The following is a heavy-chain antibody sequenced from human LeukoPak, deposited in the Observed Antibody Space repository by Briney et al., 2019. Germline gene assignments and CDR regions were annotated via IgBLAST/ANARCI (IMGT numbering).Heavy chain of an antibody. CDR2: IYPGDSDT. D-gene: IGHD2-15*01. Sequence: RAGESLKISCKGSGYNFTSYWIGWVRQMPGKGLEWMGIIYPGDSDTRYRPSFQGQVTISVDRSISTAYLQWSSLKASDTAMYYCARHRQEGYVSGLSSVFGNWGQGTLVTVSS. V-gene: IGHV5-51*01. CDR1: GYNFTSYW. CDR3: ARHRQEGYVSGLSSVFGN. J-gene: IGHJ4*02.